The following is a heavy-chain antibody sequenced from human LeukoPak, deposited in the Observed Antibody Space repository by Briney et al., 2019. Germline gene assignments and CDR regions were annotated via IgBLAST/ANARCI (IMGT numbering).Heavy chain of an antibody. CDR1: GYTLTELS. CDR2: FDPEDGET. Sequence: ASVKVSCKVSGYTLTELSMHWVRQAPGKGLEWMGGFDPEDGETIYAQKFQGSVTMTEDTSTDTAYMELSSLRSEDTAVYYCATGGIAARTLDYWGQGTLVTVSS. J-gene: IGHJ4*02. CDR3: ATGGIAARTLDY. V-gene: IGHV1-24*01. D-gene: IGHD6-6*01.